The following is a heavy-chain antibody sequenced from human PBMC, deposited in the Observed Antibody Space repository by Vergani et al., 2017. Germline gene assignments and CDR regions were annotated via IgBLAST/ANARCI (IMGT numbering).Heavy chain of an antibody. V-gene: IGHV1-69*06. CDR2: INPIFGTT. D-gene: IGHD3-10*01. CDR1: GGTFSSYG. Sequence: QVQLVQSGTEVKKPESSVKVSCKASGGTFSSYGISWVRQAPGQGLEWMGGINPIFGTTNYAQKFQGRVTITADKSTSTAYMELSRLRAEDTAVYYCARLGSVYPGNFDYWGQGTLVTVSS. J-gene: IGHJ4*02. CDR3: ARLGSVYPGNFDY.